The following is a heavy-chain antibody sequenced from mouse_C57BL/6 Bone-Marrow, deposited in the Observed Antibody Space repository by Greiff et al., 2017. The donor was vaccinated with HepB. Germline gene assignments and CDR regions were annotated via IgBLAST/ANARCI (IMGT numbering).Heavy chain of an antibody. CDR3: ASPSWFAY. J-gene: IGHJ3*01. CDR2: INPSSGYT. V-gene: IGHV1-4*01. Sequence: VKLMESGAELARPGASVKMSCKASGYTFTSYTMHWVKQRPGQGLEWIGYINPSSGYTKYNQKFKDKATLTADKSSSTAYMQLSSLTSEDSAVYYCASPSWFAYWGQGTLVTVSA. CDR1: GYTFTSYT.